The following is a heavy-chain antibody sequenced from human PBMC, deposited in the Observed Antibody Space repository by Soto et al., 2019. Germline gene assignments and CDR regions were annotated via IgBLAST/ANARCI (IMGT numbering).Heavy chain of an antibody. CDR2: FYSSGSI. CDR3: ARMYSSGSGWFHP. J-gene: IGHJ5*02. D-gene: IGHD6-19*01. V-gene: IGHV4-31*03. CDR1: GYSITAGGYY. Sequence: SETLSLTCFVSGYSITAGGYYWSWIRHHPGKGLEWIGSFYSSGSIIYNPSLRSRVSISGDTSSNQFSMSLTSVTAADTARYYCARMYSSGSGWFHPWGQGSLVTVSS.